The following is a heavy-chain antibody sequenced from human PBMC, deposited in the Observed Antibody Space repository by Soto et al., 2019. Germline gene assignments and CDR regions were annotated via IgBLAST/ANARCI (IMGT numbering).Heavy chain of an antibody. CDR3: ARLHANFV. V-gene: IGHV1-69*02. J-gene: IGHJ6*02. D-gene: IGHD1-7*01. CDR1: GGTFSSYT. Sequence: QVQLVQSGAEVKKPGSSVKVSCKASGGTFSSYTISWVRQAPGQGLEWMGRIIPILGIANYAQKFQGRVTITADKSTSTAYMELGSLRSEDTPVYYCARLHANFVWGQGTTVTVSS. CDR2: IIPILGIA.